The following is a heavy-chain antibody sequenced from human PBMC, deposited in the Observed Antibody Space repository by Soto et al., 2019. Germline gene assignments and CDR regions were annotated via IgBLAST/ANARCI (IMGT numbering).Heavy chain of an antibody. Sequence: GESLKISCAASGFTFSSYWMHWVRQAPGKGLVWVSRINSDGSSTSYADTVKGRFTISRDNAKNSLYMQMNSLRAEDTAVYYCARVPLRSGEYYYGLDVWGQGTTVTVSS. CDR3: ARVPLRSGEYYYGLDV. CDR1: GFTFSSYW. V-gene: IGHV3-74*01. D-gene: IGHD3-22*01. CDR2: INSDGSST. J-gene: IGHJ6*02.